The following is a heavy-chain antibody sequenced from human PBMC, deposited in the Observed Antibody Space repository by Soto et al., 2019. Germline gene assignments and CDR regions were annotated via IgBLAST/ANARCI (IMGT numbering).Heavy chain of an antibody. CDR2: ISAYNGNT. D-gene: IGHD6-13*01. CDR3: ASELTHLHRYSLIAAAGSGY. CDR1: GYTFTSYG. J-gene: IGHJ4*02. V-gene: IGHV1-18*01. Sequence: VQLVQSGAEVKKPRASVKVSCKASGYTFTSYGISWVRQAPGQGLEWMGRISAYNGNTNYAQKLQGRVPMTTDISTGTANMELRSLSSDDTAVYYCASELTHLHRYSLIAAAGSGYWGQGTLVTVSS.